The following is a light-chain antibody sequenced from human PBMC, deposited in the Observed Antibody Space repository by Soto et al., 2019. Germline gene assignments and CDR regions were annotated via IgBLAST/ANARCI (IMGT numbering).Light chain of an antibody. CDR1: SSDIGAYNY. CDR3: TSYAGNNNFD. CDR2: QIN. J-gene: IGLJ1*01. Sequence: QSVLTQPPSASGSPGQSVTISCTGTSSDIGAYNYVSWYQQHPGKAPQLMIYQINKRPSGVPDRFSGSRSGNTASLTVSGLQPEDEADYYCTSYAGNNNFDFGTGTKVTVL. V-gene: IGLV2-8*01.